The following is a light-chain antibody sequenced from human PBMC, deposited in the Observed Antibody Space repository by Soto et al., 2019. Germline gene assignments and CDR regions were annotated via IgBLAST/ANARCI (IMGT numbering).Light chain of an antibody. CDR3: QQYTNTNNPWM. CDR1: QTITTW. J-gene: IGKJ1*01. Sequence: DIRVTQSPPTLPASALDIVTITFLASQTITTWMAWYQQKPGKAPKLLVYDASTLQSGVATRFSGSGSGTEFTLIISGLQPEDSATYYCQQYTNTNNPWMFGQGTKVDIK. CDR2: DAS. V-gene: IGKV1-5*01.